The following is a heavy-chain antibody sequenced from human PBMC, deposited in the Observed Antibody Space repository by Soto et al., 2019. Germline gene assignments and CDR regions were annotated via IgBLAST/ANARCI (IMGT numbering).Heavy chain of an antibody. CDR2: ISYDGSNK. CDR1: GFTFSSYG. J-gene: IGHJ4*02. CDR3: AKEDVVVPAGIDY. Sequence: QVQLVESGGGVVQPGRSLRLSCAASGFTFSSYGMHWVRQAPGKGLEWVAVISYDGSNKYYADSVKGRFTISRDNSKHTLYLQMNSLRAEDTAVYYCAKEDVVVPAGIDYWGQGTLVTVSS. D-gene: IGHD2-2*01. V-gene: IGHV3-30*18.